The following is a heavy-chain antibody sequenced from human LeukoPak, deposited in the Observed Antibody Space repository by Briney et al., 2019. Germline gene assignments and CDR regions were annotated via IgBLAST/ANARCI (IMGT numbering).Heavy chain of an antibody. CDR3: ARGYCSSTSCYNDY. CDR1: GFTVSNWA. J-gene: IGHJ4*02. Sequence: GRSLRLSCAASGFTVSNWAIHWVRQAPGKGLEWVAAISYDGSNKFYADSVKGRFTISRDNSKNSLDLQMNSLRAEDTAVYYCARGYCSSTSCYNDYWGQGTLDTVSS. D-gene: IGHD2-2*02. V-gene: IGHV3-30*04. CDR2: ISYDGSNK.